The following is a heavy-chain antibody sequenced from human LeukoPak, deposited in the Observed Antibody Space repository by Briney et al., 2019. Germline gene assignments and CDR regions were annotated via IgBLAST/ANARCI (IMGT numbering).Heavy chain of an antibody. CDR2: IDPSDSYI. D-gene: IGHD2-2*01. Sequence: GGSLRISCKGSGYSFTSYWISWVRQMPGKGLEWMGRIDPSDSYINYSPSFQGHVTISADKSISTAYLQWSSLKASDTAMYYCARRYCSSTSCQLDYWGQGTLVTVSS. V-gene: IGHV5-10-1*01. CDR3: ARRYCSSTSCQLDY. J-gene: IGHJ4*02. CDR1: GYSFTSYW.